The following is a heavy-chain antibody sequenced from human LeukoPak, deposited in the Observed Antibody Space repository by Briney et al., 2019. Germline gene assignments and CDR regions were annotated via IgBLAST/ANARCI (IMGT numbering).Heavy chain of an antibody. CDR3: ARFVVGARSDAFDI. CDR1: GFTFSSYG. Sequence: GGSLRLSCAASGFTFSSYGMHWVRQAPGKGLEWVANIKQDGSEKYYVDSVKGRFTISRDNAKNSLYLQMNSLRAEDTAVYYCARFVVGARSDAFDIWGQGTMVTVSS. CDR2: IKQDGSEK. J-gene: IGHJ3*02. V-gene: IGHV3-7*01. D-gene: IGHD1-26*01.